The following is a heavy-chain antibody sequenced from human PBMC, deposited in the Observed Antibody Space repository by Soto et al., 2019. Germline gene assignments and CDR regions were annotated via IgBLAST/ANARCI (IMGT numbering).Heavy chain of an antibody. CDR3: ARDRAFGGVIVRYDAFDI. CDR1: GFTFSSYS. V-gene: IGHV3-21*01. CDR2: ISSSSSYI. J-gene: IGHJ3*02. D-gene: IGHD3-16*02. Sequence: GGSLRLSCAASGFTFSSYSMNWVRQAPGKGLEWVSSISSSSSYIYYADSVKGRFTISRDNAKNSLYLQMNSLRAEDTAVYYCARDRAFGGVIVRYDAFDIWGQGTMVTDSS.